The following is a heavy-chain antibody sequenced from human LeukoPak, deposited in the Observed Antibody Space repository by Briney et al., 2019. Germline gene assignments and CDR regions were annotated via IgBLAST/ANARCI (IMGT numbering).Heavy chain of an antibody. CDR3: ARGPPTYYYDSSGTYAFDI. J-gene: IGHJ3*02. V-gene: IGHV3-74*01. D-gene: IGHD3-22*01. Sequence: GGSLRLSCAASGFTFSSYWMHWVRQAPGKGLVWVSRINSDGSSTSYADSVKGRFTISRDNAKNSLYLQMNSLRAEDTAVYYCARGPPTYYYDSSGTYAFDIWGQGTMVTVSS. CDR2: INSDGSST. CDR1: GFTFSSYW.